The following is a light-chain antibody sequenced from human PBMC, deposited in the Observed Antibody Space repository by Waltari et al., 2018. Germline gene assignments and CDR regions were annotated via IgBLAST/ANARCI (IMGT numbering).Light chain of an antibody. CDR1: HTINNNY. Sequence: VFTQSPGPLSSSPGETVSLSCRSSHTINNNYLAWYQQSPGQSPRLLMYSISNRAPGIPDRFWGRGSGTDFTLTISRLEPEDFAVYYCQQYGNAPITFGQGTR. V-gene: IGKV3-20*01. J-gene: IGKJ5*01. CDR3: QQYGNAPIT. CDR2: SIS.